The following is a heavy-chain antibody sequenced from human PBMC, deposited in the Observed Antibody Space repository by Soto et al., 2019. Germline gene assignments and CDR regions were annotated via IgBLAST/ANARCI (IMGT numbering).Heavy chain of an antibody. CDR1: GFPFSTYW. Sequence: PGGSLRLSCAASGFPFSTYWIHWVRQAPGKGPVWVSRINNDGSTTRYADSVKGRFTISRDNAKNTLYLQMDSLRAEDTDVYYCASQGLYYYGLDVWGQGTTVTVSS. J-gene: IGHJ6*02. V-gene: IGHV3-74*01. CDR3: ASQGLYYYGLDV. CDR2: INNDGSTT.